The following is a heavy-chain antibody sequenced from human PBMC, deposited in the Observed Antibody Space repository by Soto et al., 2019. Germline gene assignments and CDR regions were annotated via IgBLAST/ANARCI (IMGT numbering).Heavy chain of an antibody. V-gene: IGHV3-33*01. Sequence: LRLSCAASGFTFSSYGMHWVRQTPGKGLEWVAVIWYDGSNKYYADSVKGRFTISRDNSKNTLYLQMNSLRAEDTAVYYCARAQIAVAGTNYYYYYGMDVWGQGTTVTVSS. J-gene: IGHJ6*02. D-gene: IGHD6-19*01. CDR3: ARAQIAVAGTNYYYYYGMDV. CDR1: GFTFSSYG. CDR2: IWYDGSNK.